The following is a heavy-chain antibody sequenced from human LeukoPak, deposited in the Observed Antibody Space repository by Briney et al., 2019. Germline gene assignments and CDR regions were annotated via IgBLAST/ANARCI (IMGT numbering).Heavy chain of an antibody. CDR1: GFTFSSYS. D-gene: IGHD3-22*01. CDR2: ISSSSSYI. V-gene: IGHV3-21*01. Sequence: GGSLRLSCAASGFTFSSYSMNWVRQAPGKGLEWVSSISSSSSYIYYADSVKGRFTISRDSAKNSLYLQMNSLRAEDTAVYYCATLTYYYDSSGYYDDFDYWGQGTLVTVSS. CDR3: ATLTYYYDSSGYYDDFDY. J-gene: IGHJ4*02.